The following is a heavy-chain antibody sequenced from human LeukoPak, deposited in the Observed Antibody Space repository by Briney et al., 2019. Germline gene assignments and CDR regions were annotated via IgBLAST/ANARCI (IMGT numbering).Heavy chain of an antibody. CDR2: INHSGST. V-gene: IGHV4-34*01. CDR1: GGSFSGYY. D-gene: IGHD2-8*01. Sequence: SSETLSLTCAVYGGSFSGYYWSWIRQPPGKGLEWIGEINHSGSTNYNPSLKSRVTISVDTSKNQFSLKLSSVTAADTAVYYCARSKWYYMDVWGKGTTVTVSS. CDR3: ARSKWYYMDV. J-gene: IGHJ6*03.